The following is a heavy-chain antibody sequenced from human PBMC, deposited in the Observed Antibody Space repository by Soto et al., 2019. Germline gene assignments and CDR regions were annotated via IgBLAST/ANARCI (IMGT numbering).Heavy chain of an antibody. CDR1: GLTFSGSA. CDR3: AKIRYIAAALSDY. D-gene: IGHD6-13*01. Sequence: VGSLRLSCAASGLTFSGSAMSWVRQAPGKGLEWVSSISVTGASTYYADSVQGRFTVSRDNSKDTFFLEMNSLRAEDTAVYFCAKIRYIAAALSDYWGQGTLVTVYS. J-gene: IGHJ4*02. CDR2: ISVTGAST. V-gene: IGHV3-23*01.